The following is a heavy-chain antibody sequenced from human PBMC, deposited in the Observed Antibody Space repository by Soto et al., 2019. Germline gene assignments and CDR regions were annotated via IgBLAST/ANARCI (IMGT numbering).Heavy chain of an antibody. D-gene: IGHD3-3*01. CDR1: GGSISSSSYY. Sequence: QLQLQESGPGLVKPSETLSLTCTVSGGSISSSSYYWGWIRQPPGKGLEWIGSIYYSGSTYYNPSLKSRVTISVDTSKNQFSLKLSSVTAADTAVYYCASHSIRRFWSGPNWFDPWGQGTLVTVSS. V-gene: IGHV4-39*01. CDR3: ASHSIRRFWSGPNWFDP. CDR2: IYYSGST. J-gene: IGHJ5*02.